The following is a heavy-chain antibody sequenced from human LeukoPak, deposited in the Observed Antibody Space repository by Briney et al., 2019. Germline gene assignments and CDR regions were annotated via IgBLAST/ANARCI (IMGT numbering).Heavy chain of an antibody. CDR1: GYTLTSYG. CDR2: ISAYNGNT. D-gene: IGHD2-2*01. J-gene: IGHJ1*01. Sequence: ASVKVSCKASGYTLTSYGISWVRQAPGQGLEWMGWISAYNGNTNYAQKLQGRVTMTTDTSTSTAYMELRSLRSDDTAVYYCATTVGYCSSTSCKDFQHWGQGTLVTVSS. V-gene: IGHV1-18*01. CDR3: ATTVGYCSSTSCKDFQH.